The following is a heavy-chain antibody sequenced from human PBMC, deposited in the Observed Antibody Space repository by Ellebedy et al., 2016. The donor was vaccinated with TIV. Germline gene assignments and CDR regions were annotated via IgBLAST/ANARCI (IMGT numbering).Heavy chain of an antibody. V-gene: IGHV3-33*06. CDR2: IWFDGSRE. D-gene: IGHD3-10*01. CDR3: AKATPRQYYYGSGSYPYYFDS. CDR1: GFTFSSYG. Sequence: GESLKISCTASGFTFSSYGMFWVRQAPGKGLEWVSLIWFDGSRENYAESVKGRFTISRDNSKNTMYLQMNSLRAEDTAVYYCAKATPRQYYYGSGSYPYYFDSWGQGALVTVSS. J-gene: IGHJ4*02.